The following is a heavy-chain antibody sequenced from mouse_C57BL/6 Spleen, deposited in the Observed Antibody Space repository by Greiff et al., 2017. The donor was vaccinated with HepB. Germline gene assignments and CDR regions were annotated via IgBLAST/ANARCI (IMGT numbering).Heavy chain of an antibody. J-gene: IGHJ1*03. CDR3: ARGGGWYFDV. CDR2: ISDGGSYT. V-gene: IGHV5-4*03. CDR1: GFTFSSYA. Sequence: VMLVESGGGLVKPGGSLKLSCAASGFTFSSYAMSWVRQTPEKRLEWVATISDGGSYTYYPDNVKGRFTISRDNAKNNLYLQMSHLKSEDTAMYYCARGGGWYFDVWGTGTTVTVSS.